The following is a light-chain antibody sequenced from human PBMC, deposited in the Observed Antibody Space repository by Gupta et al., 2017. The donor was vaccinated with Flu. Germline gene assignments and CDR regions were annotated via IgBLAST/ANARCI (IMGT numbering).Light chain of an antibody. J-gene: IGLJ2*01. Sequence: SALTQPASVSGSPGHSVTISCTGTSSDVGCYNFVSWYQQHPGKAPNLMIYAVSNRPSGVSTRFSGSKSDITASLTITGVQAEDDADYYCSSYTSSNTNVVFGGGTKLTVL. CDR2: AVS. CDR1: SSDVGCYNF. CDR3: SSYTSSNTNVV. V-gene: IGLV2-14*01.